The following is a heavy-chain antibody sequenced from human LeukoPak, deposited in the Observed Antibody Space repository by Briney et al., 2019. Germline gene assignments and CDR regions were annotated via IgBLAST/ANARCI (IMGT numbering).Heavy chain of an antibody. CDR3: AKDRDGYNLCFGY. CDR1: GFTFSSYS. V-gene: IGHV3-21*04. Sequence: GGSLRLSCAASGFTFSSYSMNWVRQAPGKGLEWVSSISSSSSYIYYADSVKGRFTISIDNAKNSLYLQMNSLRAEDTAVYYCAKDRDGYNLCFGYWGQGTLVTVSS. D-gene: IGHD5-24*01. CDR2: ISSSSSYI. J-gene: IGHJ4*02.